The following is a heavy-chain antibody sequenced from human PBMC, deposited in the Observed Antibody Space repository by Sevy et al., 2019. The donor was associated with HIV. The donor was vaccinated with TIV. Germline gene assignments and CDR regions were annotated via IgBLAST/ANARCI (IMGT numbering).Heavy chain of an antibody. D-gene: IGHD3-22*01. J-gene: IGHJ4*02. Sequence: GGSLRLSCTASGFTFSSYAMYWVRQAPGKGLEWVAVISYDGNNKDYADSVKGRFTISRDNSKNTLYLQMNSLRAEDTAVYYCASHYYDSTGYYYPLDHWGQGTLVTVSS. CDR1: GFTFSSYA. CDR2: ISYDGNNK. V-gene: IGHV3-30*04. CDR3: ASHYYDSTGYYYPLDH.